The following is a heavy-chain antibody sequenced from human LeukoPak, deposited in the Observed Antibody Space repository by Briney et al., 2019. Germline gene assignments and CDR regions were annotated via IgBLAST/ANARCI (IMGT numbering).Heavy chain of an antibody. V-gene: IGHV4-61*01. J-gene: IGHJ4*02. D-gene: IGHD6-6*01. CDR2: IYYSGST. CDR1: GGSISSSSYY. Sequence: SETLSLTCTVSGGSISSSSYYWSWIRQPPGKGLEWIGYIYYSGSTNYNPSLKSRVTISVDTSKNQFSLKLSSVTAADTAVYYCARVVSSSPGVYYFDYWGQGTLVTVSS. CDR3: ARVVSSSPGVYYFDY.